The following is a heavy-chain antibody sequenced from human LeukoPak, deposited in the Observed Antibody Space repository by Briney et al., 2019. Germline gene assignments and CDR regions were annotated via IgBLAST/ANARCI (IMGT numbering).Heavy chain of an antibody. J-gene: IGHJ4*02. CDR2: IDTSGTA. CDR1: GASISDYF. CDR3: ARGTKKTVYHTLDY. V-gene: IGHV4-4*07. Sequence: PSETLSLTCTVSGASISDYFWNWIRQPAGRGLEWIGRIDTSGTAKYNSSLKSRVTISVDTSKNQFSLRLSSAAAADTATYYCARGTKKTVYHTLDYWGQGILVTVSS. D-gene: IGHD1-7*01.